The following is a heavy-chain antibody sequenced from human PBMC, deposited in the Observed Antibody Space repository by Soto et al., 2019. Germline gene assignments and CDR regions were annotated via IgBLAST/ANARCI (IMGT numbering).Heavy chain of an antibody. V-gene: IGHV3-23*01. D-gene: IGHD3-22*01. CDR3: ARDRSYYDSSGSYSPPY. CDR1: GFTFSSYA. CDR2: ISGSAATT. J-gene: IGHJ4*02. Sequence: EVQLLESGGGLVQPGGSLRLSCAASGFTFSSYAMNWVRQAPGKGLEWVSAISGSAATTHFADSVKGRFTISGDNSKNRLYLQMNGLGAEDTAVYYCARDRSYYDSSGSYSPPYWGQGTLVTVSS.